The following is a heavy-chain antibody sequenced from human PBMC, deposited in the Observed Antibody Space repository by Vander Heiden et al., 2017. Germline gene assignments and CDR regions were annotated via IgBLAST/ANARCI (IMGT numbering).Heavy chain of an antibody. Sequence: GVVQPGKSLRLSRAASGFTFNNYGMHWVRQAPGKGLEWVTLISYDGSNKYYADSVKGRFTISRDNAKNTLYLQMNSLRAEDTAVYYCARVGSGWYGYFDHWGQGTMVTVSS. CDR1: GFTFNNYG. V-gene: IGHV3-30*03. D-gene: IGHD6-19*01. CDR2: ISYDGSNK. J-gene: IGHJ4*02. CDR3: ARVGSGWYGYFDH.